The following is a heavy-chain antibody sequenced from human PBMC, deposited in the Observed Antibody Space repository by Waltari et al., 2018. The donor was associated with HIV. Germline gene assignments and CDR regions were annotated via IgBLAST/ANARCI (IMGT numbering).Heavy chain of an antibody. D-gene: IGHD3-22*01. J-gene: IGHJ4*02. CDR2: ISNDGSSK. Sequence: QVQLVESGGGVVQPGRSRGLSCAAPGFTFSSFGMHWVRQAPGKGLEWVAVISNDGSSKYYADSVKGRFTISRDNSKNTLYLHMNSLRAEDTAVYYCASPFYSDSTTYYYGLDYWGQGTLVTVSS. V-gene: IGHV3-30-3*01. CDR1: GFTFSSFG. CDR3: ASPFYSDSTTYYYGLDY.